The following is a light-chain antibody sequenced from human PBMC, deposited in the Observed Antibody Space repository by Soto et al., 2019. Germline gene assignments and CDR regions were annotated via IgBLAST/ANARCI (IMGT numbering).Light chain of an antibody. Sequence: QAVVTQPPSASGSPGQSVTISCTGTSSDVGGYDYVSWYKQHPGKAPKLMIYEVSKRPSGVPDRFSGSKSGNTAALTVSGLQAEDEADYYCSSYVGTNSYVFGTGTKLTVL. CDR1: SSDVGGYDY. CDR2: EVS. CDR3: SSYVGTNSYV. V-gene: IGLV2-8*01. J-gene: IGLJ1*01.